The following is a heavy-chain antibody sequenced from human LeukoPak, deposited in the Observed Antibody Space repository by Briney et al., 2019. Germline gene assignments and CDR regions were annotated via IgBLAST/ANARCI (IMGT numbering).Heavy chain of an antibody. V-gene: IGHV4-61*02. J-gene: IGHJ4*02. CDR2: IYTSGST. CDR3: ARVSLAPAAMHHPFDY. Sequence: KPSQTLSLTCTVSGGSISSGSYYWSWIRQPAGKGLEWIGRIYTSGSTNYNPSLKSRVTISVDTSKNQFSLKLSSVTAADTAVYYCARVSLAPAAMHHPFDYWGQGTLVTVSS. D-gene: IGHD2-2*01. CDR1: GGSISSGSYY.